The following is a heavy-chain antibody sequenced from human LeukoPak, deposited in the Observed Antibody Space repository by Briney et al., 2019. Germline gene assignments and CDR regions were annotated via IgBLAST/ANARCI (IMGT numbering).Heavy chain of an antibody. CDR1: GFTFSSYS. D-gene: IGHD3-16*01. V-gene: IGHV3-48*04. J-gene: IGHJ4*02. CDR3: ARAHSPTGGPVDY. CDR2: ISSSSSTI. Sequence: QSGGSLRLSCAASGFTFSSYSMNWVRQAPGKGLEWVSYISSSSSTIYYADSVKGRFTISRDNAKNSLHLQMNSLRAEDTAVYYCARAHSPTGGPVDYWGQGTLVTVSS.